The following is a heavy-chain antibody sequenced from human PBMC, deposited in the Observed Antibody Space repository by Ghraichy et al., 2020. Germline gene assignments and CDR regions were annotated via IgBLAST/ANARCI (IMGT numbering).Heavy chain of an antibody. Sequence: SETLSLTCAVYGGSFSGYYWSWIRQPPGKGLEWIGEINHSGSTNYNPSLKSRVTISVDTSKNQFSLKLSTVTAAETAVYYCARLRARRYFDYWGQGTLVTVSS. CDR2: INHSGST. V-gene: IGHV4-34*01. J-gene: IGHJ4*02. CDR3: ARLRARRYFDY. CDR1: GGSFSGYY.